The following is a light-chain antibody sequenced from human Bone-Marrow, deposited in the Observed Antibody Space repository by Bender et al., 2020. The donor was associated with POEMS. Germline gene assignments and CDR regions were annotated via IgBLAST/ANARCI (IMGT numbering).Light chain of an antibody. J-gene: IGLJ3*02. Sequence: QSALTQPASVSGSPGQSITISCTGTNGDFSDYKHVAWYQRHPGKVPKLLIYEVTKRPSGISNRFSGSKSANAASLTISGLQAEDEAFYYCSSYVSINIWVFGGGTKLTVL. CDR3: SSYVSINIWV. CDR1: NGDFSDYKH. V-gene: IGLV2-23*02. CDR2: EVT.